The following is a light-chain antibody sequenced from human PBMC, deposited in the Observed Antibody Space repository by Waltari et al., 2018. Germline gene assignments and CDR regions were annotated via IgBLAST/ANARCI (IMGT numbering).Light chain of an antibody. CDR2: GES. CDR3: HQYNNRLST. V-gene: IGKV3-15*01. CDR1: QSVSSS. Sequence: EIVLTQSQATLSVSTGERATLSCRASQSVSSSLAWYQQKPGQTPRLLIYGESTRVNGILATFSSSGSGTELTLTISSLQSADVVVYYSHQYNNRLSTFGQGTKVEIK. J-gene: IGKJ1*01.